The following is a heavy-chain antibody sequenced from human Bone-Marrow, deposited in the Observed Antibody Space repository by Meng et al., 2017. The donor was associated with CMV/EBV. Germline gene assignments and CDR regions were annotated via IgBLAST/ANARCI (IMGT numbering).Heavy chain of an antibody. CDR3: EKETRGSIDD. D-gene: IGHD3-10*01. V-gene: IGHV3-30-3*01. Sequence: GESLKISCAASGFTFSSYAMHWVRQAPGKGLEWVAVISYDRSNKYYADSVKGRFTISRDNSKNTLYLQMNSLRAEDTAVYYCEKETRGSIDDWGQGTLVTVSS. CDR1: GFTFSSYA. J-gene: IGHJ4*02. CDR2: ISYDRSNK.